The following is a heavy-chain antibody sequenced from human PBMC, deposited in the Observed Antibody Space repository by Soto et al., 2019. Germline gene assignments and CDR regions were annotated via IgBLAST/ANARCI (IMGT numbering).Heavy chain of an antibody. CDR2: INGDGSST. D-gene: IGHD2-2*01. CDR1: GFTFSNFW. Sequence: QLVESGGGLVQPGGSLRLSCAASGFTFSNFWMHWVRQAPGKGPVWVSRINGDGSSTSHADSVKGRFTISRDNAENTLFLQMSGLRAEDVDVYYCERAQYLPDAAFDAWGRGTVVTVSS. CDR3: ERAQYLPDAAFDA. J-gene: IGHJ3*01. V-gene: IGHV3-74*01.